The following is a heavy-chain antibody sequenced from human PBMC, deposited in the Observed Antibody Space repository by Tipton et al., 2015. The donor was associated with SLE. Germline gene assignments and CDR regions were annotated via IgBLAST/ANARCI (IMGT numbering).Heavy chain of an antibody. CDR2: IYDSGST. CDR3: AREGVLGVPLRFDY. D-gene: IGHD3-16*01. J-gene: IGHJ4*02. Sequence: TLSLTCAVSGYSISSGYYWGWIRQPPGKGLEWLGYIYDSGSTYYSPSLKSRLIISADTSKNQFSLKVSSVTAADTAVYYCAREGVLGVPLRFDYWGQGALVSVSS. V-gene: IGHV4-38-2*02. CDR1: GYSISSGYY.